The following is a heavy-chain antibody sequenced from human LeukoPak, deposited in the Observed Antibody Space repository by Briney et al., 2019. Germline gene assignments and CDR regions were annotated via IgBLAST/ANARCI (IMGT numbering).Heavy chain of an antibody. CDR3: ASPGVGATHYFDY. J-gene: IGHJ4*02. D-gene: IGHD1-26*01. Sequence: GSTNYNPSLNSRVTISIDTSKNQFSLRLSSVTAADTAVYYCASPGVGATHYFDYWGQGTLVTVSS. V-gene: IGHV4-59*01. CDR2: GST.